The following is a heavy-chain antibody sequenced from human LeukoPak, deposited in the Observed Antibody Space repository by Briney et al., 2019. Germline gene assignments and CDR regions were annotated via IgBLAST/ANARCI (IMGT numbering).Heavy chain of an antibody. D-gene: IGHD1-26*01. CDR2: IYTSGST. Sequence: SSETLSLTCTVSGGSISSYYWSWIRQPAGKGLEWIGRIYTSGSTNYNPPLKSRVTMSVDTSKNQFSLRLSSVTAADTAVYYCARTQWELLRALYYFDYWGQGTLVSVSS. CDR3: ARTQWELLRALYYFDY. J-gene: IGHJ4*02. V-gene: IGHV4-4*07. CDR1: GGSISSYY.